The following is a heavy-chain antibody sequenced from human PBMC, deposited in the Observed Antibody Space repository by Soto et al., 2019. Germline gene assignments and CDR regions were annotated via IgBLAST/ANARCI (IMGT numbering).Heavy chain of an antibody. CDR2: IYPGDSDT. V-gene: IGHV5-51*01. CDR3: ARGGGGWATVPPELYYSYGMDV. D-gene: IGHD4-4*01. CDR1: VYSFTSYW. J-gene: IGHJ6*02. Sequence: PGESLKISCKCSVYSFTSYWIGWVRQMPGKGLEWMGIIYPGDSDTRYSPSFQGQVTISADKSISTAYLPWSSLKASDPAMYYCARGGGGWATVPPELYYSYGMDVWGQGTTVTVSS.